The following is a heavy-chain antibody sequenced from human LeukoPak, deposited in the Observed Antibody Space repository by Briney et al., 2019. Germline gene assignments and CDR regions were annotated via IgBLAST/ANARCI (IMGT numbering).Heavy chain of an antibody. Sequence: GGSLRLSCAASGFTFSSYWMSWVRQAPGKGLEWVANIKQDGSEKYYVDSVKGRFTISRDNAKNSLYLQMNSLRAEDTAVYYCARGPRYDYGSVGLDYWGQGILVTVSS. V-gene: IGHV3-7*01. J-gene: IGHJ4*02. CDR1: GFTFSSYW. CDR2: IKQDGSEK. D-gene: IGHD3-10*01. CDR3: ARGPRYDYGSVGLDY.